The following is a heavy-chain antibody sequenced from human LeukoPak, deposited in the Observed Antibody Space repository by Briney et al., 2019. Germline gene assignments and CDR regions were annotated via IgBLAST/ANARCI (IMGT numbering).Heavy chain of an antibody. CDR2: INHNGST. D-gene: IGHD1-26*01. CDR3: AMVTSGSYAPFDY. J-gene: IGHJ4*02. V-gene: IGHV4-34*01. Sequence: KPSETLSLTCAVYGGSFSGYYWSWIRQPPGKGLEWIGEINHNGSTNYNPSLKSRVTISVDTSKNQFSLKLSSVTAADTAVYYCAMVTSGSYAPFDYWGQGTLVTVSS. CDR1: GGSFSGYY.